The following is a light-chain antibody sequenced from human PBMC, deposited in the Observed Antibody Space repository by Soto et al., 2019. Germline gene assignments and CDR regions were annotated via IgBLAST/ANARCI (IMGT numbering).Light chain of an antibody. V-gene: IGKV3-15*01. Sequence: EIVMTQSPATLSVSPGERATLSCRASQSVSSNLAWYQQKPGQAPRLLIYGASTRATGIPARFSGSGSGTEFTLTSSSRQAEDFAVYYCQQYNNWLTFGQGTRLEIK. J-gene: IGKJ5*01. CDR3: QQYNNWLT. CDR2: GAS. CDR1: QSVSSN.